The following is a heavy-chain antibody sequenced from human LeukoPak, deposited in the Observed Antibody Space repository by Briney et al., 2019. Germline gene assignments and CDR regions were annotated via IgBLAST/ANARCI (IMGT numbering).Heavy chain of an antibody. J-gene: IGHJ3*02. CDR2: INPSGGST. V-gene: IGHV1-46*03. CDR3: ARLGYCGGDCPPAFDI. CDR1: GYTFTSYY. D-gene: IGHD2-21*01. Sequence: ASVKVSCKAPGYTFTSYYMHWVRQAPGQGLEWMGIINPSGGSTSYAQKFQGRVTMTRDTSTSTVYMELSSLRSEDTAVYYCARLGYCGGDCPPAFDIWGQGTMVTVSS.